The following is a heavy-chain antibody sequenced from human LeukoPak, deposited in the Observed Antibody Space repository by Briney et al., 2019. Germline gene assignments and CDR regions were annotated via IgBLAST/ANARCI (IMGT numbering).Heavy chain of an antibody. J-gene: IGHJ6*03. D-gene: IGHD1-26*01. V-gene: IGHV4-61*02. CDR3: ARHPYSGSLVGGYYYMDV. CDR2: LYSSGTT. Sequence: PSETLSLTCTVSGGSISSGSNYWSWIRQSAGKGLEWIGRLYSSGTTNYNPSLKSRVTISVDTSKNQFSLKLSSVTAADTAVYYCARHPYSGSLVGGYYYMDVWGKGTTVTVSS. CDR1: GGSISSGSNY.